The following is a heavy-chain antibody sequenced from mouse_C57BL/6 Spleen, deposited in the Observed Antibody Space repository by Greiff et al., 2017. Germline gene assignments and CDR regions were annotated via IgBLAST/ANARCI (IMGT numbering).Heavy chain of an antibody. CDR1: GYTFTSYW. CDR2: IDPSDSYT. J-gene: IGHJ1*03. V-gene: IGHV1-50*01. Sequence: QVQLQQPGAELVKPGASVKLSCKASGYTFTSYWMQWVKQRPGQGLEWIGEIDPSDSYTNYNQKFKGKATLTVDTSSSTAYMQLSSLTSEDSAVYYCARPVVANGYFDVWGTGTTVTVSS. D-gene: IGHD1-1*01. CDR3: ARPVVANGYFDV.